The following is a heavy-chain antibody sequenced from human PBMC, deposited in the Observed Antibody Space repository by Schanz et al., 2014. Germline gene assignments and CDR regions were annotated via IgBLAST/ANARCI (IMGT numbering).Heavy chain of an antibody. Sequence: QVQLQESGPGLVKPSGTLSLTCAVSGDSINSNTWWSWVRQPPGKGLEWIGEIYHSGSTNYNPSLKSRVTISVDTSKNQFSLTLSSVTAADTAVYYCARAPTSNFDPWGQGTLVTVSS. CDR2: IYHSGST. V-gene: IGHV4-4*02. J-gene: IGHJ5*02. CDR3: ARAPTSNFDP. CDR1: GDSINSNTW.